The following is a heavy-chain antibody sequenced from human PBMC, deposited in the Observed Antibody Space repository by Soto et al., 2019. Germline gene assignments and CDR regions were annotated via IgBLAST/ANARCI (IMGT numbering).Heavy chain of an antibody. CDR3: ARDMHAGVTHYLDP. D-gene: IGHD1-26*01. J-gene: IGHJ5*02. Sequence: SAPLSLTCFFSGGSVTSHHWSLLRQFPGQGLEWIAYPSDTGNPNSNPSLQSRVTIAVDTSKNQVALKWTARTAADTAGDYGARDMHAGVTHYLDPWGQGTRVTVAS. V-gene: IGHV4-59*02. CDR1: GGSVTSHH. CDR2: PSDTGNP.